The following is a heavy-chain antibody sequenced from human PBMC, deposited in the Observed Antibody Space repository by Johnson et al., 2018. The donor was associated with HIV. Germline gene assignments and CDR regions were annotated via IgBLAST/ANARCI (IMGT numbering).Heavy chain of an antibody. J-gene: IGHJ3*02. CDR3: ARDPLWDAFDI. Sequence: QVQLVESGGGVVQPGRSLRLSCAASGFTFSTYGMHWVRQAPGKGMAWVAVISYDGSNKYYGDSVKGRFTISRDNSKNTLYLQMNSLRAEDTAVYFCARDPLWDAFDIWGQGTMVTVSS. CDR2: ISYDGSNK. CDR1: GFTFSTYG. V-gene: IGHV3-30*03.